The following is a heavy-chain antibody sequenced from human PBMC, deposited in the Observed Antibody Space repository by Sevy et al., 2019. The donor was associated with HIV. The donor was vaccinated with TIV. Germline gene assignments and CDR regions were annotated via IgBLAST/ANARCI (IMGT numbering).Heavy chain of an antibody. CDR2: IKSKSDGGTV. J-gene: IGHJ5*02. CDR1: GFTFSDAW. V-gene: IGHV3-15*05. CDR3: ITYPRITTTGTGGFDP. D-gene: IGHD6-13*01. Sequence: GGSLRLSCAASGFTFSDAWMGWVRQAAGKGLECVGRIKSKSDGGTVEHAAPVKGRFTISRDDSKDKLYLQMNSLKTEDTAVYFCITYPRITTTGTGGFDPWGQGTLVTVSS.